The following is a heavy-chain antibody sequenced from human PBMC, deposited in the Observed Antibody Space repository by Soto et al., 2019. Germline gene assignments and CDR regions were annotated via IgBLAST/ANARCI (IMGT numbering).Heavy chain of an antibody. CDR1: GFTFSSYE. CDR2: ISSSGSTI. CDR3: ARAGGSYMADAFDI. V-gene: IGHV3-48*03. D-gene: IGHD1-26*01. J-gene: IGHJ3*02. Sequence: EVQLLESGGGLVQPGGSLRLSCAASGFTFSSYEMNWVRQAPGKGLEWVSYISSSGSTIYYADSVKGRFTISRDNAKNSLYLQMNSLRAEDTAVYYCARAGGSYMADAFDIWGQGTMVTVSS.